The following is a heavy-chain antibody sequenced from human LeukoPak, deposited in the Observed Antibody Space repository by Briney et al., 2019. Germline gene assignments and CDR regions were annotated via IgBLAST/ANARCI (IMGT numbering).Heavy chain of an antibody. CDR2: ISGDGGST. J-gene: IGHJ4*02. CDR1: GFTFDDYA. D-gene: IGHD6-19*01. V-gene: IGHV3-43*02. Sequence: GGSLRLSCAASGFTFDDYAMHWVRQAPGKGLEWVSLISGDGGSTYYADSVKGRFTISRDNSKNSLYLQMNSLRTEDTALYYRAKDAVAGTADYWGQGTLVTVSS. CDR3: AKDAVAGTADY.